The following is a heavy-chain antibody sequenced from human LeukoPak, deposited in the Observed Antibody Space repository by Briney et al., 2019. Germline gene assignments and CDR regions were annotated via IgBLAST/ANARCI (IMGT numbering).Heavy chain of an antibody. CDR1: GLSFGGDA. J-gene: IGHJ4*02. V-gene: IGHV3-49*04. CDR2: IRDKVSGGTT. CDR3: TINYYNGSLYEDY. Sequence: SGGSLRLSCRGSGLSFGGDAVCWVRQAPGKGLEWVGFIRDKVSGGTTEYVASVRGRFTISRDDSRSIAYLQMTRLKTEDTAVYYCTINYYNGSLYEDYWGQGTLVTVSS. D-gene: IGHD3-22*01.